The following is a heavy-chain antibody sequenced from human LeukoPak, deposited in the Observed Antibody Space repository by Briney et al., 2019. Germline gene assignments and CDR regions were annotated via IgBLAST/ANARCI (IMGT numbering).Heavy chain of an antibody. CDR3: ARYYYDSSGYYYFDY. V-gene: IGHV3-48*04. CDR2: SSGSGSTI. J-gene: IGHJ4*02. CDR1: GFTFSSYG. D-gene: IGHD3-22*01. Sequence: GGSLRLSCAASGFTFSSYGMNWVRQAPGKGLEWVSYSSGSGSTIYYADSVKGRFTISRDNAKNSLSLQMNSLRAEDTAVYFCARYYYDSSGYYYFDYWGQGTLVTVSS.